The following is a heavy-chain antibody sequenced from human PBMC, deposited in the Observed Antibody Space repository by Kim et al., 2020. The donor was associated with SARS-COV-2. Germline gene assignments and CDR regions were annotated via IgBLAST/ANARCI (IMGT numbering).Heavy chain of an antibody. CDR2: IYYSGST. Sequence: SETLSLTCTVSGGSISSYYWSWIRQPPGKGLEWIGYIYYSGSTNYNPSLKSRVTISVDTSKNQFSLKLSSVTAADTAVYYCARASGSGSYYQFYYYYGMDVWGQGTTVTVSS. D-gene: IGHD3-10*01. CDR3: ARASGSGSYYQFYYYYGMDV. CDR1: GGSISSYY. V-gene: IGHV4-59*01. J-gene: IGHJ6*02.